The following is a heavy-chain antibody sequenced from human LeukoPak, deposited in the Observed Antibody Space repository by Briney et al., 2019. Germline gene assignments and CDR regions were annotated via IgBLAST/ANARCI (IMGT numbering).Heavy chain of an antibody. Sequence: VASVKVSCKASGYTFTGYYMHWVRQAPGQGLEWMGWTNPNSGGTNYAQKFQGRVTMTRDTSISTAYMELSRLRSDDTAVYYCARGGYSSSWYALDPWGQGTLVTVSS. CDR3: ARGGYSSSWYALDP. V-gene: IGHV1-2*02. D-gene: IGHD6-13*01. CDR1: GYTFTGYY. CDR2: TNPNSGGT. J-gene: IGHJ5*02.